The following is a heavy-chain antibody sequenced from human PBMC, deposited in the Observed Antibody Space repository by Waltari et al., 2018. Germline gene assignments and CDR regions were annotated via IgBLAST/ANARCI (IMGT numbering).Heavy chain of an antibody. D-gene: IGHD5-12*01. CDR1: GCSISSGGYY. V-gene: IGHV4-31*03. Sequence: QVQLQESGPGLVKPSQTLSLTCTVSGCSISSGGYYWSWIRQHPGKGLEWIGYIYYSGSTYYNPSLKSRVTISVDTSKNQFSLKLSSVTAADTAVYYCARGRWLQPNFDYWGQGTLVTVSS. CDR2: IYYSGST. J-gene: IGHJ4*02. CDR3: ARGRWLQPNFDY.